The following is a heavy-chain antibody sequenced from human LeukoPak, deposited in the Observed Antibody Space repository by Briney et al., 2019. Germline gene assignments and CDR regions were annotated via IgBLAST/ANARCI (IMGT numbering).Heavy chain of an antibody. CDR1: GYNFTIYW. CDR2: IYPGDSDN. D-gene: IGHD6-19*01. CDR3: ARRDYTSGRTYFHH. V-gene: IGHV5-51*01. Sequence: GESLKISCKGSGYNFTIYWIGWVRQMPGKGLEWMGIIYPGDSDNRYSPSFQGQVTISVDKSNSTAYLQWSSLKASGTAMYYCARRDYTSGRTYFHHWGQGTLVTVSS. J-gene: IGHJ1*01.